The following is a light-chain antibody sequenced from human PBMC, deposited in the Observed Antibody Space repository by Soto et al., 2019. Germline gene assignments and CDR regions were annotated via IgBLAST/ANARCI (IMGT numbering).Light chain of an antibody. CDR3: QQYSIYSRT. Sequence: DIQMTQSPSTLSASVGDRVTITCRASQSISTWLAWYQQKPGEAPNLLIYKASTLRSGVPSRFSGSGSGTEFTLTISRLQPDDFATYYCQQYSIYSRTFGQGTKVELK. CDR1: QSISTW. CDR2: KAS. J-gene: IGKJ1*01. V-gene: IGKV1-5*03.